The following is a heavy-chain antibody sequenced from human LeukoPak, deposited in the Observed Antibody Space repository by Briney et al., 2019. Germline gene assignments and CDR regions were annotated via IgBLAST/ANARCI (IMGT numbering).Heavy chain of an antibody. CDR2: ISPDGSYT. CDR1: GFTFSTYW. V-gene: IGHV3-74*01. D-gene: IGHD2-21*02. J-gene: IGHJ4*02. Sequence: GGSLRLSCAASGFTFSTYWMHWVRQAPGQGPVWVSRISPDGSYTTYADSVRGRFTMSRDNAKNTLYLQVNSLRAWDTAVYYCARAKYCGANCYKGFDSWGQGTLVTVSS. CDR3: ARAKYCGANCYKGFDS.